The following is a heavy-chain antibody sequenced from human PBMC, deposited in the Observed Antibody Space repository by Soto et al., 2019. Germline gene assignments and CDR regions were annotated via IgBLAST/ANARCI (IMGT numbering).Heavy chain of an antibody. CDR1: GGTFSSYA. Sequence: SVKVSCKASGGTFSSYAISWVRQAPGQGLEWMGGIIPILGTANYAQKFQGRVTITADESTSTAYMELSSLRSEDTAVYYCARSGPVAVDIVVVPAAYYYGMDVWGQGTTVTVSS. CDR3: ARSGPVAVDIVVVPAAYYYGMDV. CDR2: IIPILGTA. J-gene: IGHJ6*02. V-gene: IGHV1-69*13. D-gene: IGHD2-2*01.